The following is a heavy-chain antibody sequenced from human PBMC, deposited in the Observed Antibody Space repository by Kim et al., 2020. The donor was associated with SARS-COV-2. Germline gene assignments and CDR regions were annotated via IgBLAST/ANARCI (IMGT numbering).Heavy chain of an antibody. Sequence: SETLSLTCAVYGGSFSGYYWSWIRQPPGKGLEWIGEINHSGSTNYNPSLKSRVTISVDTSKNQFSLNLSSVTAADTAVYYCATKPSIATISWFDPWGQGTLVTVSS. V-gene: IGHV4-34*01. CDR2: INHSGST. J-gene: IGHJ5*02. CDR3: ATKPSIATISWFDP. CDR1: GGSFSGYY. D-gene: IGHD6-6*01.